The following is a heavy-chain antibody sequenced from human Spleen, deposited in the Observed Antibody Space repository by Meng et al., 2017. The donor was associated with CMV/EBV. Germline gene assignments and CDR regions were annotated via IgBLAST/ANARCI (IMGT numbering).Heavy chain of an antibody. CDR1: GFTFSSHS. Sequence: GESLKISCAASGFTFSSHSMKWVRQAPGKGLEWVSFISSSGSYIYYADSVKGRFTISRDDSKNSLYLQMHSLRAEDTAVYYCARGGGGGRGVPSYWGQGTLVTVSS. D-gene: IGHD3-10*01. CDR3: ARGGGGGRGVPSY. V-gene: IGHV3-21*01. J-gene: IGHJ4*02. CDR2: ISSSGSYI.